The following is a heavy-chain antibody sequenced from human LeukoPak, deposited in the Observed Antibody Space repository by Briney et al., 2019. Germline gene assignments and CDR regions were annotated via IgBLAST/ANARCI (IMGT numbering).Heavy chain of an antibody. V-gene: IGHV1-69*05. CDR1: GGTFSSYA. J-gene: IGHJ3*02. D-gene: IGHD1-14*01. Sequence: SVKVSCKASGGTFSSYAISWVRQAPGQGLEWMGGIIPIFGTANYAQKFQGRVTITTDESTSTAYMELSSLRSEETAVYYCASPHHAHDAFDIWGQGTMVTVSS. CDR3: ASPHHAHDAFDI. CDR2: IIPIFGTA.